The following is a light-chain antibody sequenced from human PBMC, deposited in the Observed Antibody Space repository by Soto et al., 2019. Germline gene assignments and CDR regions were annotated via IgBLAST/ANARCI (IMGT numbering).Light chain of an antibody. Sequence: NFLLTQPHSVSESPGKTVTISCTRSSGSIASNYVQWYQQRPGSAPTTVIYEDNQRPSGVPDRFSGSIDSSSNSASLTISGLKTEDEADYYCQSYDSSNHGAFGGGTQLTVL. J-gene: IGLJ7*01. CDR2: EDN. CDR3: QSYDSSNHGA. CDR1: SGSIASNY. V-gene: IGLV6-57*04.